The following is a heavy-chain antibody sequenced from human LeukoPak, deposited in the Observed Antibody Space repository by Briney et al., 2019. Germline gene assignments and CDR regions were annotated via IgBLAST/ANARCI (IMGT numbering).Heavy chain of an antibody. V-gene: IGHV3-43*02. D-gene: IGHD3-10*01. Sequence: GGSLRLSCAASGFTFDDYAMHWVRQAPGKGLEWVSLISGDGGSTYYADSVKGRFTISRDNSKNSLYLQMNSLRAEDTAVYYCASSILGEEDYWGQGTLVTVSS. J-gene: IGHJ4*02. CDR1: GFTFDDYA. CDR3: ASSILGEEDY. CDR2: ISGDGGST.